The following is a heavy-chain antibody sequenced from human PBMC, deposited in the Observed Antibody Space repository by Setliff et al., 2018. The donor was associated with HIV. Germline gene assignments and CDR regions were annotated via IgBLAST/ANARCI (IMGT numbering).Heavy chain of an antibody. J-gene: IGHJ4*02. D-gene: IGHD6-13*01. CDR2: IIPIFGST. V-gene: IGHV1-69*01. CDR1: TFINYH. CDR3: ARDASRSWYAFFDF. Sequence: TFINYHISWVRQAPGQGLEWMGGIIPIFGSTKYAQKFQDRVTITADESTYTADMELSSLRSEDTAVYYCARDASRSWYAFFDFWGQGSLVTVSS.